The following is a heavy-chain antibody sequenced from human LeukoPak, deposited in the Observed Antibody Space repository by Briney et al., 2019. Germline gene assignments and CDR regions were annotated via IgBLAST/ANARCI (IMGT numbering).Heavy chain of an antibody. V-gene: IGHV4-39*01. Sequence: SETLSLTCTVSGGSISSSSYYWGWIRQPPGKGLEWIGSIYYSGSPYYNPSLKSRVTISVDTSKKQFSLKLSSVTAADTAVYYCARQRRGYCSGGSCYGFDPWGQGTLVTVSS. J-gene: IGHJ5*02. CDR3: ARQRRGYCSGGSCYGFDP. CDR2: IYYSGSP. CDR1: GGSISSSSYY. D-gene: IGHD2-15*01.